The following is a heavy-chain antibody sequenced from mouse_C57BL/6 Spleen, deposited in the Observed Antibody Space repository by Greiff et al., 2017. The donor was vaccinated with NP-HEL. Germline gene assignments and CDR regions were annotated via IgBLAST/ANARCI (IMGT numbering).Heavy chain of an antibody. CDR2: IDPSDSYT. CDR1: GYTFTSYW. CDR3: ARSGSNYSFYAMDY. J-gene: IGHJ4*01. D-gene: IGHD2-5*01. V-gene: IGHV1-69*01. Sequence: QVQLQQPGAELVMPGASVKLSCKASGYTFTSYWMHWVKQRPGQGLEWIGEIDPSDSYTNYNQKFKGKSTLTVDKSSSTAYMPLSSLTSEDSAVYYCARSGSNYSFYAMDYWGQGTSVTVSS.